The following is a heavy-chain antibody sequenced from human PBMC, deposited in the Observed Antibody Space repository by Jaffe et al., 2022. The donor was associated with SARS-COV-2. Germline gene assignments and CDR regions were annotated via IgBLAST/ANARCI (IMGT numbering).Heavy chain of an antibody. CDR1: GFTFSSYS. CDR3: ASGMYDFWSGYYWDYYYGMDV. J-gene: IGHJ6*02. D-gene: IGHD3-3*01. CDR2: ISSSSSYI. Sequence: EVQLVESGGGLVKPGGSLRLSCAASGFTFSSYSMNWVRQAPGKGLEWVSSISSSSSYIYYADSVKGRFTISRDNAKNSLYLQMNSLRAEDTAVYYCASGMYDFWSGYYWDYYYGMDVWGQGTTVTVSS. V-gene: IGHV3-21*01.